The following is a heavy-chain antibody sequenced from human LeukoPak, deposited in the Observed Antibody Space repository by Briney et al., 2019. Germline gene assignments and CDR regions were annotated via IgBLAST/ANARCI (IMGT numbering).Heavy chain of an antibody. CDR1: GGSISSSSYY. Sequence: PSETLSLTCTVSGGSISSSSYYWGWIRQPPGKGLEWIGSIYYSGSTYYNPSLKSRVTISVDTSKNQFSLKLSSVTAADTAVYYCARDDTAMDMEGYFDYWGQGTLVTVSS. J-gene: IGHJ4*02. D-gene: IGHD5-18*01. CDR3: ARDDTAMDMEGYFDY. CDR2: IYYSGST. V-gene: IGHV4-39*07.